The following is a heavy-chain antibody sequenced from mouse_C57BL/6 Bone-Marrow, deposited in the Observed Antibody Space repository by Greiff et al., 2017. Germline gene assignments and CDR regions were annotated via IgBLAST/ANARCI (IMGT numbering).Heavy chain of an antibody. Sequence: VQLQQSGAELVKPGASVKLSCKASGYTFTEYTIHWVKQRSGQGLEWIGWFYPGSGSIKYNEKFKDKATLTADKFSNTVYMELSRLTSEDSAVYFCARHEDLGLGRGGNWYFDVWGTGTTVTVSS. D-gene: IGHD4-1*01. CDR2: FYPGSGSI. V-gene: IGHV1-62-2*01. J-gene: IGHJ1*03. CDR1: GYTFTEYT. CDR3: ARHEDLGLGRGGNWYFDV.